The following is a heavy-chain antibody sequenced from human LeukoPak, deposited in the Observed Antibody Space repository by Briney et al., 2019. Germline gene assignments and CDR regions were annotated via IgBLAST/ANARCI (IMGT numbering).Heavy chain of an antibody. Sequence: GGSLRLSCAASGFTFSTYAMHWVRQAPGKGLEWVAVISSDGDNKYYADSVKGRFTISRDNYKNALFLQMNSLRADDTAVYYCARDHFRVVVMTVHYYYYGMDVWGQGTTVTVSS. CDR1: GFTFSTYA. D-gene: IGHD2-8*01. J-gene: IGHJ6*02. CDR2: ISSDGDNK. CDR3: ARDHFRVVVMTVHYYYYGMDV. V-gene: IGHV3-30-3*01.